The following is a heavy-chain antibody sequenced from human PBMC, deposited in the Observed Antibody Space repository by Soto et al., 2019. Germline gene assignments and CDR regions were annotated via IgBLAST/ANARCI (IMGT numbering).Heavy chain of an antibody. CDR3: ARSGYSSSWRTSYNWFDP. J-gene: IGHJ5*02. Sequence: ASVKVSCKASGYTFTSYGISWVRQAPGQGLERIGWISAYNGNTNYAQKLQGRVTMTTDTSTSTAYMELRSLRSDDTAVYYCARSGYSSSWRTSYNWFDPWGQGTLVTVSS. CDR2: ISAYNGNT. V-gene: IGHV1-18*01. D-gene: IGHD6-13*01. CDR1: GYTFTSYG.